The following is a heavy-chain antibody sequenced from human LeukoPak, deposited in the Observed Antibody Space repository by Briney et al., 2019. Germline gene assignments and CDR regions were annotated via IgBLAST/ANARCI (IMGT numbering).Heavy chain of an antibody. CDR1: GFTFSSYA. CDR3: AKAILAAAGPYGIGV. CDR2: ISGSGGST. J-gene: IGHJ6*02. D-gene: IGHD6-13*01. V-gene: IGHV3-23*01. Sequence: GGSLRLSCAASGFTFSSYAMSWVRQAPGKGLEWVSAISGSGGSTYYADSVKGRFTISRDNSKNTLSLQMNSLRAEDTAVYYCAKAILAAAGPYGIGVWGQGTTVTVSS.